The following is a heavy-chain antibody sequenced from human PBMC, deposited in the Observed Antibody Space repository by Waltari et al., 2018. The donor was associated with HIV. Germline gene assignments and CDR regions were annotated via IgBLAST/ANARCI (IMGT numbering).Heavy chain of an antibody. CDR1: GFPFSKAR. V-gene: IGHV3-15*01. J-gene: IGHJ4*02. Sequence: EVQLVESGGGLVQPGGSLRLSCAASGFPFSKARRSWVRQAPGKGLEWVGRIKSKTDGGKTDYAAPGKGRFTSSRDDSKNTLYLQRSSLKTEDTAVYYCTTDREECFDYWGQGTLVTVSS. CDR2: IKSKTDGGKT. CDR3: TTDREECFDY.